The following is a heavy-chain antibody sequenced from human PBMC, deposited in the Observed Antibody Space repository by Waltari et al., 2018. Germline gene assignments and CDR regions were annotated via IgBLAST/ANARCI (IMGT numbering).Heavy chain of an antibody. CDR1: GFNFSSYS. D-gene: IGHD2-15*01. Sequence: EVQLVESGGGLVKPGGSLRLSCAASGFNFSSYSMNWVRQAPGKGLEWVSYISSSSSYIYYADSVKGRFTISRDNAKNSLYLQMNSLRAEDTAVYYCAREAELRTCTFDYWGQGTLVTVSS. J-gene: IGHJ4*02. CDR3: AREAELRTCTFDY. V-gene: IGHV3-21*01. CDR2: ISSSSSYI.